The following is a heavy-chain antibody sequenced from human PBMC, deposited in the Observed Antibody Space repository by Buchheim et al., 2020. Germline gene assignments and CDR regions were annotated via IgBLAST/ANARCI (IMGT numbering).Heavy chain of an antibody. CDR3: ARAMVATKTYYYYYGMDV. CDR2: INPSGGST. V-gene: IGHV1-46*01. Sequence: QVQLVQSGAEVKKPGASVKVSCKASGYTFTSYYMHWVRQAPGQGLEWMGIINPSGGSTSYAQKFQGRVTMPRDTSTSTVYMELSSLRSEDTAVYYCARAMVATKTYYYYYGMDVWGQGTT. D-gene: IGHD5-12*01. CDR1: GYTFTSYY. J-gene: IGHJ6*02.